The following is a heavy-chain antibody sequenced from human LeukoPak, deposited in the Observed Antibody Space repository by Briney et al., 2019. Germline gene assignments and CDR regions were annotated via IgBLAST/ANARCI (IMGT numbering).Heavy chain of an antibody. CDR3: ATGRSIRYFDY. D-gene: IGHD3-9*01. V-gene: IGHV4-59*12. CDR1: GVSIFSSY. J-gene: IGHJ4*02. Sequence: SETLSLTCTVSGVSIFSSYWNWVRQPPGKGLEWIGYVHYSGSTNYNPSLKSRVTISVDTSKSQFSLKLSSATAADTADYYCATGRSIRYFDYWGQGTLLTVSS. CDR2: VHYSGST.